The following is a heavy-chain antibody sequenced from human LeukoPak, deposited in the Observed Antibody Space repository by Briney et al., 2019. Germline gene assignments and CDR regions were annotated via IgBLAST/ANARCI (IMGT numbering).Heavy chain of an antibody. CDR1: GGSISSLY. D-gene: IGHD3-9*01. CDR3: ARARYVNSFYAFDI. V-gene: IGHV4-59*08. CDR2: IYYTGST. Sequence: SETLSLTCSVSGGSISSLYWSWIRQPPGKGLEWIGYIYYTGSTNYNPSLKSRVTIFVDTSKNQFSLRLSSVTAADTAVYYCARARYVNSFYAFDIWGQGTLVTVSS. J-gene: IGHJ3*02.